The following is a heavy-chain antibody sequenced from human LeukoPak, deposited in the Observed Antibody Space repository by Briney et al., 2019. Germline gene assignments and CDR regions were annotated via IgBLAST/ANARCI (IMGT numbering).Heavy chain of an antibody. CDR3: AEDVAGDYDYVWGSYRYSAGGY. Sequence: ASVKVSCKASGGTFSSYAISWVRQAPGQGLEWMGGIIPIFGTANYAQKFQGRVTITADKSTSTAYMELSSLRSEDTAVYYCAEDVAGDYDYVWGSYRYSAGGYWGQGTLVTVSS. CDR1: GGTFSSYA. V-gene: IGHV1-69*06. CDR2: IIPIFGTA. J-gene: IGHJ4*02. D-gene: IGHD3-16*02.